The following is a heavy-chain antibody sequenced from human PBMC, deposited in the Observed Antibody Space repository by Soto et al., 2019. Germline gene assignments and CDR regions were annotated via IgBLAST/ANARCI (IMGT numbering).Heavy chain of an antibody. CDR2: IYYSGST. CDR3: ARDNILGILYGGMDV. J-gene: IGHJ6*02. D-gene: IGHD3-3*01. Sequence: PSETLSLTCTVSGGSISSGDYYWSWIRQPPGTGLEWIGYIYYSGSTYYNPSLKSRVTISVDTSKNQFSLKLSSVTAADTAVYSCARDNILGILYGGMDVWGQGTTVTVSS. CDR1: GGSISSGDYY. V-gene: IGHV4-30-4*01.